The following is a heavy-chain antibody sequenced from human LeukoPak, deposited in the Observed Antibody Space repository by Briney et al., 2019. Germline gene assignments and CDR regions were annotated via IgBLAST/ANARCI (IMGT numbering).Heavy chain of an antibody. V-gene: IGHV4-39*07. CDR1: GGSISSSSYY. D-gene: IGHD6-19*01. Sequence: SETLSLTCTVSGGSISSSSYYWGWIRQPPGKGLEWIGSIYYSGSTYYNPSLKSRVTISVDTSKNQFSLKLSSVTAADTAVYYCARSGFNSSGWYWVYYYYMDVWGKGTTVTVSS. CDR3: ARSGFNSSGWYWVYYYYMDV. J-gene: IGHJ6*03. CDR2: IYYSGST.